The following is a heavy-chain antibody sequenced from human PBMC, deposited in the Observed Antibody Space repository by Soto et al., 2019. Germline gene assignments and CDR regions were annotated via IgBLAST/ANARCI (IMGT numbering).Heavy chain of an antibody. CDR1: GGSISSGDYY. CDR3: ARGTGDYGEFY. Sequence: SETLSLTCTVSGGSISSGDYYWSWIRQPPGKGLEWIGYIYYSGSTYYNPSLKSRVTISVDTSKNQFSLKLSSVTAADTAVYYCARGTGDYGEFYWGQGTLVTVSS. J-gene: IGHJ4*02. D-gene: IGHD4-17*01. CDR2: IYYSGST. V-gene: IGHV4-30-4*01.